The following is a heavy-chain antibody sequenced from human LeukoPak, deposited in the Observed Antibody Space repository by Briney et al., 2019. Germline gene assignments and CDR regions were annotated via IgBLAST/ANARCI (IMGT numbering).Heavy chain of an antibody. CDR2: ISAYNGNT. CDR1: GYTFISYG. Sequence: ASVKVSCKASGYTFISYGITWVRQAPGQGLEWMGWISAYNGNTNYAQKLQGRVTMTTDTSTSTAYMELRSLRSDDTAVYYCARWLQFNDAFDIWGQGTMVTVSS. V-gene: IGHV1-18*01. D-gene: IGHD5-24*01. J-gene: IGHJ3*02. CDR3: ARWLQFNDAFDI.